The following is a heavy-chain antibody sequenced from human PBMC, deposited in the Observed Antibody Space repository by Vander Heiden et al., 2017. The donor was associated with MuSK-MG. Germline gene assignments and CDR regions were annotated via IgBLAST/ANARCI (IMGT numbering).Heavy chain of an antibody. CDR2: IWYDGSNK. D-gene: IGHD6-13*01. V-gene: IGHV3-33*01. CDR3: ARFKGQLYMDV. CDR1: GFTFSSYG. Sequence: QVQLVESGGGVVQPGRSLRLSCAASGFTFSSYGMHWVRQAPGKGLEWVAVIWYDGSNKYYADSVKGRFTISRDNSKNTLYLQMNSLRAEDTAVYYCARFKGQLYMDVWGKGTTGTVSS. J-gene: IGHJ6*03.